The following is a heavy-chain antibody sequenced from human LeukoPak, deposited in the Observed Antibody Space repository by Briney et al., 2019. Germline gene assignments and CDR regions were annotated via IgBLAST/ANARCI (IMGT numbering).Heavy chain of an antibody. Sequence: GGSLRLSCAASGFTVSRKYMSWVRQAPGKGLEWVANIKQDGSEKFYVGSVKGRFTISRDNDKNSLYLQMNSLRAEDTAVYYCARVEDYDILTGSDYWGQGTLVTVSS. CDR2: IKQDGSEK. V-gene: IGHV3-7*01. CDR1: GFTVSRKY. J-gene: IGHJ4*02. CDR3: ARVEDYDILTGSDY. D-gene: IGHD3-9*01.